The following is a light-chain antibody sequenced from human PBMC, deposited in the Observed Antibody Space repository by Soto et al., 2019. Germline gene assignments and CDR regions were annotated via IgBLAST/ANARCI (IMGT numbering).Light chain of an antibody. V-gene: IGKV3-15*01. CDR3: QHYNNWPLT. CDR1: QSVSSN. Sequence: EIVMTQSPATLSVSPGERATLSCRASQSVSSNLAWYQLKPGQAPRLLIYGASTRATGIPARFSGSGSGTEFTLTISSLQSEDFAFYYCQHYNNWPLTFGGGTKVEIK. J-gene: IGKJ4*01. CDR2: GAS.